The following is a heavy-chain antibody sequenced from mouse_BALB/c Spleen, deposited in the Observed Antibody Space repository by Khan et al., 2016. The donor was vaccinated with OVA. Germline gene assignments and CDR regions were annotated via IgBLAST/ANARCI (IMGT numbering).Heavy chain of an antibody. CDR1: GFSLNSYG. CDR3: VRAFYYGAWFAY. D-gene: IGHD1-1*02. J-gene: IGHJ3*01. Sequence: QVQLKESGPGLVAPSQSLSITCTVSGFSLNSYGVHWVRQPPGKSLEWLGVIWAGGSTNLNSALMSRLNITKDNSKSQVFLKMNSLQIDDTAMYYVVRAFYYGAWFAYWGQGTLVTVST. CDR2: IWAGGST. V-gene: IGHV2-9*02.